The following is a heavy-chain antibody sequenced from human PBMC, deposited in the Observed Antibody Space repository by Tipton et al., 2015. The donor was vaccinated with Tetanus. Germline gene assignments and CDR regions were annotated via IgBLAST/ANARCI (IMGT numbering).Heavy chain of an antibody. V-gene: IGHV4-39*01. CDR2: IFYTGSS. CDR1: GGSIASDGYY. CDR3: ARQEPPRRFFYDSSGSSD. J-gene: IGHJ4*02. Sequence: GLVKPSETLSLGCTVSGGSIASDGYYWGWIRQPPGKGLEWIGHIFYTGSSHYNPSFESRVTISVDTSKNQFSLNLSSVTAADTAVYFCARQEPPRRFFYDSSGSSDWGQGILVTVSS. D-gene: IGHD3-22*01.